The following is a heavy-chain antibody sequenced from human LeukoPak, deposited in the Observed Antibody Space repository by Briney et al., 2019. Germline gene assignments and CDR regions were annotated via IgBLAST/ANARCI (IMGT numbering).Heavy chain of an antibody. CDR3: AREAAAAHPDY. J-gene: IGHJ4*02. CDR1: GFTFSGYW. CDR2: IKQDGSEK. Sequence: GGSLRLSCAASGFTFSGYWMSGVRQAPGKGLEWVANIKQDGSEKYYVDSVKGRFTISRDNAKNPLFLQMNSLRAEDTAVYYCAREAAAAHPDYWGQGTLVVVSA. V-gene: IGHV3-7*05. D-gene: IGHD6-13*01.